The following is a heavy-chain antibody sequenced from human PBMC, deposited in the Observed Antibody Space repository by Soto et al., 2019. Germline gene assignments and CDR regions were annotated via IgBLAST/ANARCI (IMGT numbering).Heavy chain of an antibody. V-gene: IGHV3-20*04. J-gene: IGHJ4*02. Sequence: PGGSLRLSCTASGFTFENYAMSWVRQLPGKGLEWVSAINGGGTTTFYADSVKGRFTISRDNAKNSLYLQMNSLRAEDTAVYYCARSHLYYDSSGYPDYWGQGTLVTVSS. CDR1: GFTFENYA. D-gene: IGHD3-22*01. CDR3: ARSHLYYDSSGYPDY. CDR2: INGGGTTT.